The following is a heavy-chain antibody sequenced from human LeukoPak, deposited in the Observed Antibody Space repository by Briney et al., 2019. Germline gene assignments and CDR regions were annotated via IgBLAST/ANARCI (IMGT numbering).Heavy chain of an antibody. D-gene: IGHD6-13*01. CDR3: ARPYSSNWYDAFHF. V-gene: IGHV4-59*01. Sequence: SETLSLTCTVFGGPITGYYRSWIRQPPGKGLEWIGYVSYRGSTSYNPSLKSRVTISVDTSKNQFSLKLSSVTAADTAVYYCARPYSSNWYDAFHFWGQGTMVTVSS. J-gene: IGHJ3*01. CDR2: VSYRGST. CDR1: GGPITGYY.